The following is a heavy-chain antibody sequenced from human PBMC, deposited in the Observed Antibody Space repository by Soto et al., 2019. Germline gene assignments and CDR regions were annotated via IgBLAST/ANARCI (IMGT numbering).Heavy chain of an antibody. CDR3: ARDHKDNAVVPVMAYNYFDP. V-gene: IGHV3-11*01. J-gene: IGHJ5*02. Sequence: GGSLRLSCAASGFTFSDYFMSWLRQAPGKGLEWVSYISSSGGIVYYADSVKGRFTISRDNAKNSLYLQMNSLRAEDTAVYYCARDHKDNAVVPVMAYNYFDPWGQGTLVTVSS. CDR1: GFTFSDYF. CDR2: ISSSGGIV. D-gene: IGHD2-2*01.